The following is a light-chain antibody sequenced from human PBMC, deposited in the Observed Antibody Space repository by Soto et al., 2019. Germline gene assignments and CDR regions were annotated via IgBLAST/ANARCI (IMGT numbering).Light chain of an antibody. CDR1: SSDIGSYNR. Sequence: QSALTQPASVSGSPGQSITISCTGTSSDIGSYNRVSWYQQPPGTAPKLIIYEVNNRPSGVPDRFSGSKSGNTASLTISGLQDEDEADYYCNSFTTSSTYLFGTGTKVTVL. J-gene: IGLJ1*01. CDR2: EVN. CDR3: NSFTTSSTYL. V-gene: IGLV2-18*02.